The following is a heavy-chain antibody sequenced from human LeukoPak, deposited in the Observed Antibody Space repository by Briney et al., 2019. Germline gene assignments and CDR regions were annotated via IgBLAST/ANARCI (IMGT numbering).Heavy chain of an antibody. J-gene: IGHJ4*02. CDR3: ARDLMGIAYRGAFYY. V-gene: IGHV3-11*01. CDR2: ISPGDYTA. CDR1: GITFSSSS. D-gene: IGHD6-13*01. Sequence: GGSLRLSCLASGITFSSSSMSWVRQAPGKGLEWVSAISPGDYTAYYADSVKGRFTISRDNAKNSLYLQMNSLRAEDTAVYYCARDLMGIAYRGAFYYWGQGTLVTVSS.